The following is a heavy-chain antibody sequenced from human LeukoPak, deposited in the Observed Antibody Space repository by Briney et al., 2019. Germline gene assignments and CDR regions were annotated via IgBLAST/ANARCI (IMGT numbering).Heavy chain of an antibody. CDR3: AKWGDYDILAGYYVPNY. CDR2: ITGSDGSS. V-gene: IGHV3-23*01. J-gene: IGHJ4*02. CDR1: GFTFTNYA. Sequence: GGSLRLSCVASGFTFTNYAMSWVRQAPGKGLEWVSAITGSDGSSYYADSVKGRFTISRDNSKNTLYLQVNSLRAEDTAVYYCAKWGDYDILAGYYVPNYWGQGTLVTVSS. D-gene: IGHD3-9*01.